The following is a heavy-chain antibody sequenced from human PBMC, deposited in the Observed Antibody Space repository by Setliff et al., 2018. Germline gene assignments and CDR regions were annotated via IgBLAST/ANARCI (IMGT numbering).Heavy chain of an antibody. J-gene: IGHJ3*02. V-gene: IGHV1-8*01. CDR3: ARDRRMGEERGHAFDI. D-gene: IGHD3-16*01. CDR1: GYTFTSYD. Sequence: ASVKVSCKASGYTFTSYDINWVRQATGQGLEWMGWMNPNSGNTGYAQKFQGRVTMTRNTSISTAYMELSSLRSEDTAVYYCARDRRMGEERGHAFDIWGQGTMVTVS. CDR2: MNPNSGNT.